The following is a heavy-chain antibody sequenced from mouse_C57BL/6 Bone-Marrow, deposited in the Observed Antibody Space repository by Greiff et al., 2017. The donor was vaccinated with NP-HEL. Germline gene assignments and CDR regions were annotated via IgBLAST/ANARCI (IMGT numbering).Heavy chain of an antibody. CDR1: GYTFTDYY. CDR2: INPNNGGT. CDR3: ARKINYYGSSLPYFDY. Sequence: VQLQQSGPELVKPGASVKISCKASGYTFTDYYMNWVKQSHGKSLEWIGDINPNNGGTSYNQKFKGKATLTVDKSSSTAYMELRSLTSEDSAVYYCARKINYYGSSLPYFDYWGQGTTLTVSS. D-gene: IGHD1-1*01. J-gene: IGHJ2*01. V-gene: IGHV1-26*01.